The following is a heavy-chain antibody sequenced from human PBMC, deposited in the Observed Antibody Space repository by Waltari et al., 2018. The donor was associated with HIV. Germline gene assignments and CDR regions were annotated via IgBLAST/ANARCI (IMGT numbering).Heavy chain of an antibody. J-gene: IGHJ4*02. Sequence: QVQLQESGPGLVKPSETLSLTCTVSGGSISSYYWSWIRQPPGKGLEWIGYIYSSGGTNYNPSLKSRVTISVDTSKNQFSLKLSSVTAADTAVYYCARESYGDRRLDYWGQGTLVTVSS. D-gene: IGHD4-17*01. CDR3: ARESYGDRRLDY. CDR2: IYSSGGT. V-gene: IGHV4-59*01. CDR1: GGSISSYY.